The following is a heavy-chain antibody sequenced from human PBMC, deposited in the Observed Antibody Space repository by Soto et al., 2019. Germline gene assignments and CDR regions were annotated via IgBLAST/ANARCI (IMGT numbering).Heavy chain of an antibody. CDR1: GFSLSTSGAA. J-gene: IGHJ5*02. CDR3: AHRATMTIFGLIIDNVIWFDP. CDR2: IYWDGDK. V-gene: IGHV2-5*02. Sequence: QINLIESGPTLVKPTQTLTLTCTFSGFSLSTSGAAVAWVRQPPGRALERLTLIYWDGDKRYNASLGNRLTITKATSKNQGVLTLTNVDPADTATYYCAHRATMTIFGLIIDNVIWFDPWGQGTRVIVSS. D-gene: IGHD3-3*01.